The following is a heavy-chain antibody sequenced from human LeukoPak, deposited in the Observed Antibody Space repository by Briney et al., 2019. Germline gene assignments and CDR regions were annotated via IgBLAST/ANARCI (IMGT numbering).Heavy chain of an antibody. CDR2: IYTSGST. J-gene: IGHJ3*02. CDR1: GGSISSFY. V-gene: IGHV4-4*07. Sequence: PSETLSLTCTVSGGSISSFYWSWIRQPAGKALEWIGRIYTSGSTNYNPSLKSRVTMSVDTSKNQFSLKLSSVTAADTAVYYCAREVDYGAPRDAFDIWGQGTMVTVSS. D-gene: IGHD4-17*01. CDR3: AREVDYGAPRDAFDI.